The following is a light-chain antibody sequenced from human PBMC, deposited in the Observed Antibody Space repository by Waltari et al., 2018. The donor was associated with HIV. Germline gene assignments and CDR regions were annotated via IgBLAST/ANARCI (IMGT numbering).Light chain of an antibody. V-gene: IGKV1-5*03. J-gene: IGKJ1*01. CDR2: QAS. Sequence: DIQMTQSPSTLSASVGDRVTITCQASQSISRWLAWYQQKPGKAPNLLISQASNLESGVPSRFSGSGSGTEFTLTISRLEPEDFAVYYCQQFGRALTWTFGQGTNVE. CDR1: QSISRW. CDR3: QQFGRALTWT.